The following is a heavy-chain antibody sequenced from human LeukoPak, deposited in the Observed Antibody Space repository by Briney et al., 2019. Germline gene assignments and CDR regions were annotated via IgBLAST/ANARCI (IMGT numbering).Heavy chain of an antibody. V-gene: IGHV4-39*07. Sequence: KPSETLSLTCTVSGGSISSGTYYWAWIRLPPGKGLEWIGNIYYSGSTYYNPSLKSRVTILVDTSKNQFSLKLSSVTAADTAVYYCARGYYDFWSGYYWWGSGATSTYYFDYWGQGTLVTVSS. CDR1: GGSISSGTYY. D-gene: IGHD3-3*01. CDR3: ARGYYDFWSGYYWWGSGATSTYYFDY. J-gene: IGHJ4*02. CDR2: IYYSGST.